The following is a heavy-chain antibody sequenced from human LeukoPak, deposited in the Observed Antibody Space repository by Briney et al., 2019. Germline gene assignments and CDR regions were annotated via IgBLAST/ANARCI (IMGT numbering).Heavy chain of an antibody. J-gene: IGHJ6*03. CDR3: ARDLDMTTVTTFSHEGYYYYYMDV. CDR1: GYTLTELS. V-gene: IGHV1-24*01. CDR2: FDPEDGET. D-gene: IGHD4-11*01. Sequence: ASVKVSCKVSGYTLTELSMHWVRQAPGKGLEWMGGFDPEDGETIYAQKFQGRVTMTEDTSTDTAYMELSSLRPEDTAVYYCARDLDMTTVTTFSHEGYYYYYMDVWGKGTTVTVSS.